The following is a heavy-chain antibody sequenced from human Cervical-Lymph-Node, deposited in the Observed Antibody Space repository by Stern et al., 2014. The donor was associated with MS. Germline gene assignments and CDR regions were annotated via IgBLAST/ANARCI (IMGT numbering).Heavy chain of an antibody. CDR1: GFTFSSYG. CDR3: AKAKAPIVVVPAAPGDY. J-gene: IGHJ4*02. D-gene: IGHD2-2*01. V-gene: IGHV3-30*18. Sequence: VQLVESGGGVVQPGRSLRLSCAASGFTFSSYGMHWVRQAPGKGLEWVAVISYDGSNKYYADSVMGRFTISRDNSKNTLYLQMNSLRAEDTAVYYCAKAKAPIVVVPAAPGDYWGQGTLVTVSS. CDR2: ISYDGSNK.